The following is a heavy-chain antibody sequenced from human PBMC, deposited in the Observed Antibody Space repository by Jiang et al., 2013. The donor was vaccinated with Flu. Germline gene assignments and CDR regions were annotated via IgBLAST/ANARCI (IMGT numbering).Heavy chain of an antibody. CDR2: IYYSGST. CDR1: GGSISSGDYY. J-gene: IGHJ3*02. D-gene: IGHD3-22*01. CDR3: ARGHPRITMIVADAFDI. Sequence: GPGLVKPSQTLSLTCTVSGGSISSGDYYWSWIRQPPGKGLEWIGYIYYSGSTYYNPSLKSRVTISVDTSKNQFSLKLSSVTAADTAVYYCARGHPRITMIVADAFDIWGQGTMVTVSS. V-gene: IGHV4-30-4*01.